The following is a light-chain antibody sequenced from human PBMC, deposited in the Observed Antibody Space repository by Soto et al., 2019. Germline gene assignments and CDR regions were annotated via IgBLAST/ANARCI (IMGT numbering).Light chain of an antibody. CDR1: QSISSW. CDR2: DAS. CDR3: QQYNSYGWT. V-gene: IGKV1-5*01. Sequence: DIQMTQSPASLSSSLGDRVTITCRASQSISSWLAWYQQKPGKAPKLLIYDASSLESGVPSRFSGSGSGTEFTLTISSLQPDDFATYYCQQYNSYGWTFGQGTKVDIK. J-gene: IGKJ1*01.